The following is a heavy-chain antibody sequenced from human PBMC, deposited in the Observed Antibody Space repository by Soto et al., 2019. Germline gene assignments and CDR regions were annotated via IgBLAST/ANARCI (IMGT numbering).Heavy chain of an antibody. D-gene: IGHD5-12*01. CDR1: GYRFTSYW. CDR3: AVYSGYASNRFGY. CDR2: IYPGDSDT. J-gene: IGHJ4*02. Sequence: GESLKISCKGSGYRFTSYWIGWVRQMPGKGLEWMAIIYPGDSDTKYSPSFQGQVTISADKSISTAYLRWSSLKASDTAMYYCAVYSGYASNRFGYWGQGTLVTVSS. V-gene: IGHV5-51*01.